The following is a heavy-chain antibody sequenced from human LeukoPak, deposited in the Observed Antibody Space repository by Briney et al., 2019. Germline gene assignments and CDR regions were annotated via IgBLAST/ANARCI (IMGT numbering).Heavy chain of an antibody. V-gene: IGHV1-69*05. J-gene: IGHJ4*02. CDR2: IIPIFGTA. CDR3: ARTSRLRTGFDY. CDR1: GGTFSSYA. Sequence: GASVKVSCKASGGTFSSYAISWVRQAPGQGLEWMGGIIPIFGTANYAQKFQGRVTITTDESTSTAYMELSSLRSEDTAVYYCARTSRLRTGFDYWGQGNLVTVSS. D-gene: IGHD1-14*01.